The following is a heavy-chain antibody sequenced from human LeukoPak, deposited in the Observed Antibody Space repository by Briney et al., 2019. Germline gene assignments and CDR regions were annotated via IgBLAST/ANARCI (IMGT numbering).Heavy chain of an antibody. V-gene: IGHV2-5*02. CDR2: LYWDDDK. D-gene: IGHD3-10*01. Sequence: ESGPTLVKPTQTLTLTCTFSGFSLTSSGVGVGWIRQPPGAALEWRAPLYWDDDKHYSPSIKTRPSFTKDTTTKRVVMTMSNVDPVDTGTYSCAHRLSDGSYYTSGSATRLPYFDPWGPGIRVTVSS. CDR1: GFSLTSSGVG. J-gene: IGHJ5*02. CDR3: AHRLSDGSYYTSGSATRLPYFDP.